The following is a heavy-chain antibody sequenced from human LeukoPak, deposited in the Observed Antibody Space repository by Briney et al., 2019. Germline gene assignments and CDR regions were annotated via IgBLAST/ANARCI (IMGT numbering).Heavy chain of an antibody. CDR1: GFTFSSYW. Sequence: GGSLRLSCAASGFTFSSYWMNWVRQAPGKGLEWVANIKQDGSEKYYVDSVKGRFTISRDNAKNSLYLQMNSLRAEDTAVYYCARDGCSSTRCYVFDYWGQGTLVTASS. V-gene: IGHV3-7*01. CDR3: ARDGCSSTRCYVFDY. J-gene: IGHJ4*02. CDR2: IKQDGSEK. D-gene: IGHD2-2*01.